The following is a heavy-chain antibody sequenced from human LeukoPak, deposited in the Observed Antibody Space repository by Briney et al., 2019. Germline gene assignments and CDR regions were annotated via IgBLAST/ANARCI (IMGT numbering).Heavy chain of an antibody. CDR1: GYTFTSYD. CDR2: MNPNSGNT. D-gene: IGHD2-2*01. Sequence: GASVKLFCKASGYTFTSYDIHWVRRATGQGLEWMGWMNPNSGNTGYAQKFQGRVTMTRNTPISTAYMELSSLRSEDTAVYYCARGGCSSTSCPTTFDYWGQGTLVTVSS. J-gene: IGHJ4*02. CDR3: ARGGCSSTSCPTTFDY. V-gene: IGHV1-8*01.